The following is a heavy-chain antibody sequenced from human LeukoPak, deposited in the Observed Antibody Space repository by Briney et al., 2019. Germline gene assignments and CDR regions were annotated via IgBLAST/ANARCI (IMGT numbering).Heavy chain of an antibody. CDR1: GGSISSYY. CDR2: IYYSGST. CDR3: ARRSSSNWSFDF. Sequence: TSETLSLTCTVSGGSISSYYWSWIRQPPGKGLEWIGYIYYSGSTNYNPSLKSRVTISVDTSKNQFSLKLSSVTAADTAVYYCARRSSSNWSFDFWGQGTLVTVSS. J-gene: IGHJ4*02. V-gene: IGHV4-59*01. D-gene: IGHD6-13*01.